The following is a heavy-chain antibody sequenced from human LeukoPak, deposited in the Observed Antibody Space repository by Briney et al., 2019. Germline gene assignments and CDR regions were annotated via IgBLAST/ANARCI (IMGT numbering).Heavy chain of an antibody. CDR1: GYTFTSYG. Sequence: ASVKVSCKASGYTFTSYGISWVRQAPGQGLEWMGWISAYNGNTNYAQKLQGRVTMTTDTSTSTAYMELRSLRSDDTAVYYCARTGNDYYDSSGYYNPLFDYWGQGTLVTVSS. CDR2: ISAYNGNT. J-gene: IGHJ4*02. D-gene: IGHD3-22*01. V-gene: IGHV1-18*01. CDR3: ARTGNDYYDSSGYYNPLFDY.